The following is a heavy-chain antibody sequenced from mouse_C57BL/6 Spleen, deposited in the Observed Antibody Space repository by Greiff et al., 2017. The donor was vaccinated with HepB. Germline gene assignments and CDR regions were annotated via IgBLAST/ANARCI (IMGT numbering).Heavy chain of an antibody. CDR1: GYTFTSYW. CDR2: INPSNGGT. CDR3: ASNDLLRYYAMDY. V-gene: IGHV1-53*01. D-gene: IGHD1-1*01. J-gene: IGHJ4*01. Sequence: QVQLKQPGTELVKPGASVKLSCKASGYTFTSYWMHWVKQRPGQGLEWIGNINPSNGGTNYNEKFKSKATLTVDKSSSTAYMQLSSLTSEDSAVYYCASNDLLRYYAMDYWGQGTSVTVSS.